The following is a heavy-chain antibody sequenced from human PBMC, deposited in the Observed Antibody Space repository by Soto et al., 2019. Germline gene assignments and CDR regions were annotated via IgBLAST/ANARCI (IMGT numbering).Heavy chain of an antibody. V-gene: IGHV4-31*03. CDR1: GGSISSGGYY. Sequence: SETLSLTCTVSGGSISSGGYYWSWIRQHPGKGLEWIGYIHASGSTYYNPSLKSRFTISVDTSKNQFSLKLSSVTAADTAVYYCARSITIFGVVNGVDVWGQGTTVTVSS. CDR3: ARSITIFGVVNGVDV. J-gene: IGHJ6*02. CDR2: IHASGST. D-gene: IGHD3-3*01.